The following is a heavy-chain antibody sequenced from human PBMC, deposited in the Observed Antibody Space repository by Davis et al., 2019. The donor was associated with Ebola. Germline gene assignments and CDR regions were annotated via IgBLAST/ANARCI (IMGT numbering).Heavy chain of an antibody. Sequence: PGGSLRLSCAVYGGSFSGYYWSWIRQPPGKGLEWIGEINHSGSTNYNPSLKSRVTISVDTSKNQFSLKLSSVTAADTAVYYCARARGNFAYYYMDVWGKGTTVTVSS. CDR3: ARARGNFAYYYMDV. V-gene: IGHV4-34*01. D-gene: IGHD3-9*01. J-gene: IGHJ6*03. CDR2: INHSGST. CDR1: GGSFSGYY.